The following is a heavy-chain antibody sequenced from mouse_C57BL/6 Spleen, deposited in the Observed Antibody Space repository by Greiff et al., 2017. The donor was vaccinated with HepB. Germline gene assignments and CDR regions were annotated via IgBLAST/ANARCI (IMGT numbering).Heavy chain of an antibody. J-gene: IGHJ4*01. CDR2: IDPSDSYT. Sequence: VQLQQPGAELVMPGASVKLSCKASGYTFTSYWMHWVKQRPGQGLEWIGEIDPSDSYTNYNQKFKGKSTLTADKSSSTAYMQLSSLTSEDTAVYYCARLYDEAMDYWGQGTSVTVSS. V-gene: IGHV1-69*01. CDR1: GYTFTSYW. D-gene: IGHD2-14*01. CDR3: ARLYDEAMDY.